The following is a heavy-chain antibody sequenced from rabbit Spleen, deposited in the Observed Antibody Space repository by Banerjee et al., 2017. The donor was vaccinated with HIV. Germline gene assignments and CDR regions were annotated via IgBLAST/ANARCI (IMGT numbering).Heavy chain of an antibody. V-gene: IGHV1S40*01. CDR2: IDSGSSGFT. J-gene: IGHJ6*01. Sequence: EESGGGLVKPGACLTLTCIASGVSFSGDSYMGWVRQAPGKGLEWIVCIDSGSSGFTYFATWAKGRFTCSKTSSTTVTLQMTRLTAADTATYFCARDTSSSFSSYGMDLWGPGTLVTVS. CDR3: ARDTSSSFSSYGMDL. CDR1: GVSFSGDSY. D-gene: IGHD1-1*01.